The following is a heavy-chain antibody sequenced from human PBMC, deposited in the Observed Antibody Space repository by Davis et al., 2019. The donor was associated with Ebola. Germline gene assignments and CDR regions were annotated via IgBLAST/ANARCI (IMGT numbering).Heavy chain of an antibody. CDR1: GYTFTSYY. Sequence: ASVKVSCKASGYTFTSYYMHWVRQAPGQGLEWMGWINPNSGGINYAQKFQGRVTMTRDTSISTAYMELSRLRSDDTAVYYCARRDPPWYFDLWGRGTLVTVSS. CDR3: ARRDPPWYFDL. V-gene: IGHV1-2*02. CDR2: INPNSGGI. J-gene: IGHJ2*01.